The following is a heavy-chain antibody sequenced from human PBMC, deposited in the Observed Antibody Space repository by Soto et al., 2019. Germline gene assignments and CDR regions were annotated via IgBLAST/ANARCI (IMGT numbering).Heavy chain of an antibody. CDR2: ISSTGTTI. J-gene: IGHJ4*02. Sequence: GGSLRLSCETSGFTFGDYYMSWIRQAPGRGLEWVSLISSTGTTIYYADSVKGRFTISRDNVRSTLFLMMNNLRSEETAVYYCARDLRFVDFHYYFDSWGQGTLVTVSS. D-gene: IGHD3-10*01. V-gene: IGHV3-11*01. CDR3: ARDLRFVDFHYYFDS. CDR1: GFTFGDYY.